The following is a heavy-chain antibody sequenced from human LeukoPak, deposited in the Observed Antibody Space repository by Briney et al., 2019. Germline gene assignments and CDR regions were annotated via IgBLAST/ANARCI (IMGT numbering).Heavy chain of an antibody. CDR2: IYHSGST. J-gene: IGHJ5*02. V-gene: IGHV4-30-2*01. CDR1: GGSISSGGYS. CDR3: AREIVVVPDSWFDP. D-gene: IGHD2-2*01. Sequence: SETLSLTCAVSGGSISSGGYSWSWIRQPPGKGLEWIGYIYHSGSTYYNPSLKSRVTISVDRSKNQFSLKLSSVTAADTAVYYCAREIVVVPDSWFDPWGQGTLVTVSS.